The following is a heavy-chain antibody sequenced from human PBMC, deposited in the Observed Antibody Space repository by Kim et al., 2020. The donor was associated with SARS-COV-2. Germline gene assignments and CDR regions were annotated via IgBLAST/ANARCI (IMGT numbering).Heavy chain of an antibody. CDR2: IYHSGST. D-gene: IGHD2-2*01. Sequence: SETLSLTCAVSGGSISSSNWWSWVRQPPGKGLEWIGEIYHSGSTNYNPSLKSRVTISVDKSKNQFSLKLSSVTAADTAVYYCARSGLYCSSTSCYDYWGQGTLVTVSS. CDR1: GGSISSSNW. CDR3: ARSGLYCSSTSCYDY. V-gene: IGHV4-4*02. J-gene: IGHJ4*02.